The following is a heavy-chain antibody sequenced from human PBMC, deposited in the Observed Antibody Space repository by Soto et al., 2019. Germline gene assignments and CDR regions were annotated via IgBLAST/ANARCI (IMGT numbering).Heavy chain of an antibody. V-gene: IGHV1-18*01. CDR2: INTYNGNT. Sequence: QVQLVQSGAEVKNPGASVKVSCKASGYTFTRYGIGWARQAPGQGLEWMGWINTYNGNTNYAQNVQGRVTLTTDTSTSTANMELRGLRSNDTAIYYCAMVDVYVTPSPQDVWGQGTTVIVSS. D-gene: IGHD3-16*01. J-gene: IGHJ6*02. CDR1: GYTFTRYG. CDR3: AMVDVYVTPSPQDV.